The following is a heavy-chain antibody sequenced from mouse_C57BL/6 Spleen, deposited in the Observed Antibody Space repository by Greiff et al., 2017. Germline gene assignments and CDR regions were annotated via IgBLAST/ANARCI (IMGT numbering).Heavy chain of an antibody. J-gene: IGHJ1*03. Sequence: SDAELVKPGASVKISCKVSGYTFTDHTIHWMKQRPEQGLEWIGYIYPRDGSTKYNEKFKGKATLTADKSSSTAYMQLNSLTSEDSAVYVCAREGGSSYGYFDVWGTGTTVTVSS. D-gene: IGHD1-1*01. CDR1: GYTFTDHT. CDR3: AREGGSSYGYFDV. V-gene: IGHV1-78*01. CDR2: IYPRDGST.